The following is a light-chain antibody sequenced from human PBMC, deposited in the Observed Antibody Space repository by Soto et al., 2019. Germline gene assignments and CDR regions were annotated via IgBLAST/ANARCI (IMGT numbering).Light chain of an antibody. CDR3: MQALQTPYT. V-gene: IGKV2-28*01. CDR2: LGF. CDR1: QRLLHSNGNIF. Sequence: EIVMTQSPPSLTVTPGEPASISCRPSQRLLHSNGNIFLDWYLQKPGQSPQLLIYLGFNRASGVPDRVSGSAAGTDFTLKISRVEAEDVGVYYCMQALQTPYTFGQGTKVDIK. J-gene: IGKJ2*01.